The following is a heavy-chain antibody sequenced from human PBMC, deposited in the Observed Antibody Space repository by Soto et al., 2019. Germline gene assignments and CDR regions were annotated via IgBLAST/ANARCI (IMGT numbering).Heavy chain of an antibody. CDR2: ISGSGGST. Sequence: GGSLRLSCAASGFTFSSYAMSWVRQAPGKGLEWVSAISGSGGSTYYADSGKGRFTISRDNSKNTLYLQMNSLRAEDTAVYYFAKGGDRDYYYGMDVWGQGTTVTVSS. J-gene: IGHJ6*02. D-gene: IGHD3-10*01. CDR3: AKGGDRDYYYGMDV. CDR1: GFTFSSYA. V-gene: IGHV3-23*01.